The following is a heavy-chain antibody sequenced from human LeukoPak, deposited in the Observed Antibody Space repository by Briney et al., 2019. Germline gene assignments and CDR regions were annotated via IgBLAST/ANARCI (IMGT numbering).Heavy chain of an antibody. CDR3: ASRKSGSSQTGRYYFDY. D-gene: IGHD1-26*01. J-gene: IGHJ4*02. CDR1: GGSFSGYY. CDR2: INHSGST. Sequence: PSETLSLTCAVYGGSFSGYYWSWIRQPPGKGLEWIGEINHSGSTNYNPSLKSRVTISVDTSKNQFSLKLSSVTAADTAVYYCASRKSGSSQTGRYYFDYWGQGTLVTVSS. V-gene: IGHV4-34*01.